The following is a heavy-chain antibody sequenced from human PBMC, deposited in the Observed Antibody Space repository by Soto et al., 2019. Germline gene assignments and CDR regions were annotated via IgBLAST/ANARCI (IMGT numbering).Heavy chain of an antibody. CDR1: GGSFSGYY. Sequence: QVQLQQWGAGLLKPSETLSLTCAVYGGSFSGYYWSWIRQPPGKGLEWIGEINHSGSTNYNPSLKSRVTISVDTPKNQFSLKLSSVTAADTAVYYCALEYCSGGSCLYYLDYWGQGTLVTVSS. V-gene: IGHV4-34*01. D-gene: IGHD2-15*01. CDR3: ALEYCSGGSCLYYLDY. J-gene: IGHJ4*02. CDR2: INHSGST.